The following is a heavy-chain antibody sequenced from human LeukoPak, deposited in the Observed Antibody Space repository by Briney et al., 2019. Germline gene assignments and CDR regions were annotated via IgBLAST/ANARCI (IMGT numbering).Heavy chain of an antibody. D-gene: IGHD1-1*01. V-gene: IGHV1-69*06. CDR3: VRQIIRLKRRARRYKRYFDY. CDR2: IIPSFGTA. J-gene: IGHJ4*02. CDR1: GCTFSSYY. Sequence: SVKVSCKASGCTFSSYYISWVRQAPGQGLEWMGGIIPSFGTANYAQKFQGRVTITADKSTSTANIQLSSLRSEDTAVCYRVRQIIRLKRRARRYKRYFDYWGQGTLVTVSS.